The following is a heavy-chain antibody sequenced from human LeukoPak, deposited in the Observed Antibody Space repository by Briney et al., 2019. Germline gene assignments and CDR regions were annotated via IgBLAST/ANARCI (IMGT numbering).Heavy chain of an antibody. CDR1: GFTFSSYA. J-gene: IGHJ4*02. D-gene: IGHD3-22*01. Sequence: VGSLRLSSAASGFTFSSYAMSWVRQAPGKGLDWVSAIIGSGGSTYYADSVKGRFTISRDNYKNTLYLRMNSLRAEDTAVYYCAKLGGYDSSGFGDYWGQGTLVTVSS. CDR3: AKLGGYDSSGFGDY. V-gene: IGHV3-23*01. CDR2: IIGSGGST.